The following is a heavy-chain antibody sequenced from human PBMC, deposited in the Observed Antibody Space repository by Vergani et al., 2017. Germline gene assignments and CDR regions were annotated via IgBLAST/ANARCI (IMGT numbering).Heavy chain of an antibody. CDR3: ASGIYDFWSGYYSYFDY. Sequence: QVQLQESGPGLVKPSETLSLTCTVSGGSISSYYWSWIRQPPGKGLEWNGYIYYSGSTNYNPSLKSRVTISVDTSKNQFSLKLSSVTAADTAVYYCASGIYDFWSGYYSYFDYWGQGTLVTVSS. CDR2: IYYSGST. V-gene: IGHV4-59*01. CDR1: GGSISSYY. J-gene: IGHJ4*02. D-gene: IGHD3-3*01.